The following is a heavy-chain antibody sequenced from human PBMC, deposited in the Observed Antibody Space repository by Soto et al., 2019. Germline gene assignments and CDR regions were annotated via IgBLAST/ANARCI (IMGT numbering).Heavy chain of an antibody. CDR1: GFIFNNYA. J-gene: IGHJ6*02. V-gene: IGHV3-23*01. CDR3: VRDWTGNTCPCLDV. CDR2: SGGSGGTT. Sequence: EVQLWESGGGLVQPGGSLRLSCAASGFIFNNYALTWVRQSPGKGLEWVSTSGGSGGTTYYADSVKGRFTISRDSSKNTLSLQMNSLRVEDTATYYCVRDWTGNTCPCLDVWGQGTTVSVSS. D-gene: IGHD2-8*02.